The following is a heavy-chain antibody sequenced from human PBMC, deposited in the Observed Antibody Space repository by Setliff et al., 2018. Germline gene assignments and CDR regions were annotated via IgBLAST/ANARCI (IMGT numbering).Heavy chain of an antibody. J-gene: IGHJ4*02. CDR1: GYTFSDYG. CDR2: ISAHTGNT. Sequence: GASVKVSCKTSGYTFSDYGIAWVRQAPGQGLEWMGWISAHTGNTFYSPKFHGRLTLTTDTSTRTAYMQLRSLDSDDTAVYYCSRLVRFCIRTSCQRLSGGDFWGQGTLVTVS. CDR3: SRLVRFCIRTSCQRLSGGDF. D-gene: IGHD2-2*01. V-gene: IGHV1-18*01.